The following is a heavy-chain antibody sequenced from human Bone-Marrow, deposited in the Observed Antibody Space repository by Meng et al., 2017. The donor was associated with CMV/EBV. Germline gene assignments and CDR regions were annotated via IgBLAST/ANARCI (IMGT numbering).Heavy chain of an antibody. Sequence: ASVKVSCKASGYTFTSYGISWVRQAPGQGLEWMGWISAYNGNTNYAQKLQGRVTMTTDTSTSTAYMELRSLRSDDTAVYYCARVPYYDFWSGYYRREYNWFDPWGQGTLVTVSS. D-gene: IGHD3-3*01. CDR1: GYTFTSYG. V-gene: IGHV1-18*01. J-gene: IGHJ5*02. CDR3: ARVPYYDFWSGYYRREYNWFDP. CDR2: ISAYNGNT.